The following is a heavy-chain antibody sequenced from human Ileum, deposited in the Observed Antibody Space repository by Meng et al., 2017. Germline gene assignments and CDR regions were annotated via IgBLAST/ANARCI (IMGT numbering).Heavy chain of an antibody. CDR1: GTW. CDR2: IFQSGRT. V-gene: IGHV4-4*02. D-gene: IGHD3-22*01. J-gene: IGHJ4*02. Sequence: QVQLRGSGPGLVKPSGTLSLTCAVSGTWWSWVRQPPGKGLEWIGEIFQSGRTNYNPSLKSRVTISIDKSKSQISLQLSAVTAADTAVYSCATSNDRDVYYLGYWGQGTLVTVSS. CDR3: ATSNDRDVYYLGY.